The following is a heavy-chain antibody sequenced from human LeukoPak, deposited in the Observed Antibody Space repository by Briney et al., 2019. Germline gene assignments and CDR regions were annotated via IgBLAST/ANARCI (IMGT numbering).Heavy chain of an antibody. J-gene: IGHJ4*02. CDR3: AREYSGSTGGFDY. Sequence: GGSLRLSCAASGFTFSTYNMNWVRQAPGKGLEWVANIKQDGSEKYYVDSVKGRFTISRDNAKNSLYLQMNRLRAEDTAVYYCAREYSGSTGGFDYWGQGTLVTVSS. CDR1: GFTFSTYN. CDR2: IKQDGSEK. V-gene: IGHV3-7*01. D-gene: IGHD1-26*01.